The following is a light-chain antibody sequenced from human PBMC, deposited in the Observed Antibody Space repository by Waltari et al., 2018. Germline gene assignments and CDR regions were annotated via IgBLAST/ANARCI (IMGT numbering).Light chain of an antibody. Sequence: EIVLTQSPDTLSLSPGERATLSCRAGQSVSSDSLAWYQQKHGQAPRLLIYGASSRATGIPDRFSGSGSGTDFTLTVSRLEPEDFAVYYCQQYGSSPYTFGQGTKVDIK. J-gene: IGKJ2*01. V-gene: IGKV3-20*01. CDR3: QQYGSSPYT. CDR1: QSVSSDS. CDR2: GAS.